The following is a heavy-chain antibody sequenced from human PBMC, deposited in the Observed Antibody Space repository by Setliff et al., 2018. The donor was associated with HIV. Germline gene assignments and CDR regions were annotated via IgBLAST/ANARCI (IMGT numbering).Heavy chain of an antibody. V-gene: IGHV4-4*08. Sequence: PSETLSLTCTVSGGSISSHYWSWIRQPPGKGLEWIGHIYTSGSTNYNPSLKSRVTMSVGTSKNQFSLKLSSVTAADMAVYYCARCYYNFWSGYPLDYMDVWGKGTTVTVSS. CDR2: IYTSGST. D-gene: IGHD3-3*01. CDR3: ARCYYNFWSGYPLDYMDV. J-gene: IGHJ6*03. CDR1: GGSISSHY.